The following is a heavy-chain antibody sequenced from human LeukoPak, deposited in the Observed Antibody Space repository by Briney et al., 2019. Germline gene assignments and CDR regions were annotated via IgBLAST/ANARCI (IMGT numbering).Heavy chain of an antibody. D-gene: IGHD6-13*01. Sequence: GASVKVSCKASGYTFTSYDINWVRQATGQGLEWMGWMNPNSGNTGYAQKFQGRVTMTRNTSINTAYMELSSLRSEDTAVYYCARGRKRYVGIAAADFDYWGQGTLVTVSS. CDR1: GYTFTSYD. CDR3: ARGRKRYVGIAAADFDY. J-gene: IGHJ4*02. CDR2: MNPNSGNT. V-gene: IGHV1-8*01.